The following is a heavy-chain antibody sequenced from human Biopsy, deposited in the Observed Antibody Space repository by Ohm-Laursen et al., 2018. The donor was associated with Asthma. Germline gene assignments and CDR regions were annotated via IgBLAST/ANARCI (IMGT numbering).Heavy chain of an antibody. Sequence: SVKVSCKSSGYNFISFAIHWVRQAPGQRLEWMGWVNTGNGDTKYSQKFQGRVTITRDTSASTAYMELRSLRSEDAATYYCARTYYDFLTGQVKDVFGVWGQGTMVTVSS. J-gene: IGHJ3*01. D-gene: IGHD3-9*01. CDR1: GYNFISFA. V-gene: IGHV1-3*04. CDR2: VNTGNGDT. CDR3: ARTYYDFLTGQVKDVFGV.